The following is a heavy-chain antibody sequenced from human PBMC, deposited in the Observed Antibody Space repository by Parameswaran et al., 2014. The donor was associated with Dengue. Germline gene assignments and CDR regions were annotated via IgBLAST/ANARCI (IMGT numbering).Heavy chain of an antibody. J-gene: IGHJ4*02. CDR2: ISYTGST. D-gene: IGHD2-15*01. V-gene: IGHV4-39*01. Sequence: SETLSLTCTVSGGSITSTTHLWGWIRQPPGKEPEYIGSISYTGSTYWNPSLKSRVTISVDTSKNQFSLKLSSVTAADTAVYYCTKLFTSGYFNVWGQGALVTVSS. CDR1: GGSITSTTHL. CDR3: TKLFTSGYFNV.